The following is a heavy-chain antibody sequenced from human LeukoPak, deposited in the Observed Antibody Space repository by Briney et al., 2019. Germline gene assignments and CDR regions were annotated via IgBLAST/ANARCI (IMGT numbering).Heavy chain of an antibody. CDR3: TTDRSIAVRPLFDY. J-gene: IGHJ4*02. D-gene: IGHD6-6*01. CDR1: GFTFSNGW. Sequence: GGSLRLSCAASGFTFSNGWMGWVRQAPGKGLEWVGRIKSKTDGGTTDYAAPVKGRFTVSRDDSKNTVNLQMNSLKTEDTAIYYCTTDRSIAVRPLFDYWGQGVLVTVS. CDR2: IKSKTDGGTT. V-gene: IGHV3-15*01.